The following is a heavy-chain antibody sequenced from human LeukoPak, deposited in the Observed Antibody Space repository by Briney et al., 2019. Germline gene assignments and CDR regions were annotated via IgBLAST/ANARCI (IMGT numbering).Heavy chain of an antibody. J-gene: IGHJ3*02. Sequence: PETLSLTCTVSCGSISSYYGSWIRQPPGKGLEWIGYIYYSGSTNYNPSLKSRVTISVDTSKNQFSLKLSSVTAADTAVYYCARDRKWSYDAFDIWGQGSMVTVSS. CDR2: IYYSGST. CDR1: CGSISSYY. D-gene: IGHD1-26*01. V-gene: IGHV4-59*01. CDR3: ARDRKWSYDAFDI.